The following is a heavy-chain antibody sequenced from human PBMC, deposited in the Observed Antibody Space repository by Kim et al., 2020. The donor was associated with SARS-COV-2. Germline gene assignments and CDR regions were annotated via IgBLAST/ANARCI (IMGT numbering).Heavy chain of an antibody. CDR3: AKECPRPPDWFDP. J-gene: IGHJ5*02. CDR2: IGASDGAT. Sequence: GGSLRLSCAASGFTFSSYAMSWVRQAPGKGLEWVSAIGASDGATYYADSVKGRFTISRDNSKNTLYLQMNSLRAEDTAVYYCAKECPRPPDWFDPWGQGTLVVVSS. CDR1: GFTFSSYA. V-gene: IGHV3-23*01.